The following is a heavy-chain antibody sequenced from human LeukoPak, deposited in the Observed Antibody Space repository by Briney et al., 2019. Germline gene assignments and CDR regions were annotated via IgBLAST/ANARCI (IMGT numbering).Heavy chain of an antibody. CDR3: ARGRYDSSGYYIDY. CDR2: MNPNSGNT. V-gene: IGHV1-8*02. D-gene: IGHD3-22*01. Sequence: ASVKVSCKASGYTFTSYDINWVRQATGQGLEWMGWMNPNSGNTGYAQKFQGRVTMTRNTSISTAYMELSSMRSEDTAVYYCARGRYDSSGYYIDYWGQGTLVTVSS. CDR1: GYTFTSYD. J-gene: IGHJ4*02.